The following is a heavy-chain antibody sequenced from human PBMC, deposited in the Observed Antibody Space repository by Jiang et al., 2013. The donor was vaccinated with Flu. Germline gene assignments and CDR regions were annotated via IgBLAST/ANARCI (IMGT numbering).Heavy chain of an antibody. J-gene: IGHJ4*02. V-gene: IGHV3-49*03. CDR1: GFSFGDYA. D-gene: IGHD2-8*01. CDR3: TRDLVRDVILIPTTYFDY. CDR2: IRNKLYRGTA. Sequence: QLLESWGRRWYSRGRSLRLSCTASGFSFGDYAVSWLRQAPGKGLEWVGFIRNKLYRGTADYAASVKGRFTISRDDSKSIAYLQMSGLKTEDTAVYYCTRDLVRDVILIPTTYFDYWGQGALVTVSS.